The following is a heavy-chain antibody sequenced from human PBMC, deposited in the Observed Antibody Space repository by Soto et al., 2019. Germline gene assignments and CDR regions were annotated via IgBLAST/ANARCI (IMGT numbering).Heavy chain of an antibody. Sequence: GGSLRLSCAASGFSLRSYSMNWVRQAPGKGLEWVSAISGSGGSTYYADSVKGRFTISRDNSKNTLYLQMNSLRAEDTAVYYCAKAPGGAYYYGMDVWGQGTTVTVSS. CDR3: AKAPGGAYYYGMDV. J-gene: IGHJ6*02. D-gene: IGHD3-10*01. CDR1: GFSLRSYS. V-gene: IGHV3-23*01. CDR2: ISGSGGST.